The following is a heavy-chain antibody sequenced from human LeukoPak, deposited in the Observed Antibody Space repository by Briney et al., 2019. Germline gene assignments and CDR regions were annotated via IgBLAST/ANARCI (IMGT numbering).Heavy chain of an antibody. J-gene: IGHJ6*03. CDR1: GYTFTSYY. D-gene: IGHD1-7*01. Sequence: ASVKVSCKASGYTFTSYYMHWVRQAPGQGLEWMGIINPSGGSTSYAQKFQGRVTMTRDMSTSTVYMELSSLRSEDTAVYYCARQPRGWNYSLYYYYYMDVWGKGTTVTVSS. V-gene: IGHV1-46*01. CDR2: INPSGGST. CDR3: ARQPRGWNYSLYYYYYMDV.